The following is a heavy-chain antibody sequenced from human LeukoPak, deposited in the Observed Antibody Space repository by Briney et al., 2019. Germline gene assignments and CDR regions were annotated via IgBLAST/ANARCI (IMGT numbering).Heavy chain of an antibody. CDR2: IIPILGIA. V-gene: IGHV1-69*02. CDR1: GGTFSSYT. CDR3: ARYQGDGYSNWFDP. D-gene: IGHD5-24*01. Sequence: ASVKVSYKASGGTFSSYTISWVRQAPGQGLEWMERIIPILGIANYAQKFQGRVTITADKSTSTAYMELSSLRSEDTAVYYCARYQGDGYSNWFDPWGQGTLVTVSS. J-gene: IGHJ5*02.